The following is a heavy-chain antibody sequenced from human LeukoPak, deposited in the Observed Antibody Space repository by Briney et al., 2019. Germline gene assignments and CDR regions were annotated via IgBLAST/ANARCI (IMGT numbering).Heavy chain of an antibody. CDR1: GGSITNYY. V-gene: IGHV4-59*01. Sequence: SETLSLTCTVSGGSITNYYWSWIRQPPGRGLEWIGYIFYSGSTNYNPSLKSRVTISVDTSKNQFSLKLSSVTAADTAVYYCARGPFGIYGYWGQGTLVTVSS. D-gene: IGHD3-3*01. CDR2: IFYSGST. J-gene: IGHJ4*02. CDR3: ARGPFGIYGY.